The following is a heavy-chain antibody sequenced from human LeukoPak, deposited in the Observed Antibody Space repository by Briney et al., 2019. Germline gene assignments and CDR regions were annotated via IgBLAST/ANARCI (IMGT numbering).Heavy chain of an antibody. Sequence: SETLSLTCTVSGASISRHYWSWLRQSAGLGLEWLGYISTTGSTTYNPSLEGRVTMSEDTSQNQLSLTLSSVTAADTAVYFCARQDGLWVGDLGGWFDFWGQGIQVTVSS. V-gene: IGHV4-4*09. CDR3: ARQDGLWVGDLGGWFDF. CDR1: GASISRHY. J-gene: IGHJ5*01. D-gene: IGHD3-10*01. CDR2: ISTTGST.